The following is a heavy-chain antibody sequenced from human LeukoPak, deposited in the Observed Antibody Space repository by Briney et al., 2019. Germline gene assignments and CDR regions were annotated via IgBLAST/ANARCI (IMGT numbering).Heavy chain of an antibody. CDR2: TYYRSKWFY. J-gene: IGHJ4*02. V-gene: IGHV6-1*01. CDR3: AREARARDVDIVATIDY. Sequence: SQTLSLTCAISGDTFSSDSAAWNWIRQSPSRGLEWLGRTYYRSKWFYDYAVSVQSRIIINPDTSKNQFSLQLNSVTPEDTAMYYCAREARARDVDIVATIDYWGQGSLVTVSS. D-gene: IGHD5-12*01. CDR1: GDTFSSDSAA.